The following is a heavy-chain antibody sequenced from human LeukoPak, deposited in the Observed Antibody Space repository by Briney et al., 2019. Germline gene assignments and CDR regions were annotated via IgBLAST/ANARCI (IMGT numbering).Heavy chain of an antibody. V-gene: IGHV3-30*01. CDR3: ARDGGGHYYDSSGLDP. CDR2: ISYDGSSK. CDR1: GFTFSSYA. J-gene: IGHJ5*02. Sequence: GGSLRLSCAASGFTFSSYAMHWVRQAPGKGLEWVAVISYDGSSKYYADSVKGRFTISRDNSKNTLYLQMNSLRAEDTAVYYCARDGGGHYYDSSGLDPWGQGTLVTVSS. D-gene: IGHD3-22*01.